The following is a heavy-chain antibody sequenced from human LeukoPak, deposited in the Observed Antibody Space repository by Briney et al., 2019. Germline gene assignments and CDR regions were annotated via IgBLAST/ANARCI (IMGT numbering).Heavy chain of an antibody. CDR3: ARDLVLGSGSYGH. CDR1: GFSLSNYW. J-gene: IGHJ4*02. Sequence: GGSLRLSCAASGFSLSNYWMHWVRQAPGKGLVWVSRIDEYGSATFYADSVKGRFTISRDLAKSTLYLQMHSLRAEDTAVYFCARDLVLGSGSYGHWGQGTLVTVSA. D-gene: IGHD3-10*01. CDR2: IDEYGSAT. V-gene: IGHV3-74*01.